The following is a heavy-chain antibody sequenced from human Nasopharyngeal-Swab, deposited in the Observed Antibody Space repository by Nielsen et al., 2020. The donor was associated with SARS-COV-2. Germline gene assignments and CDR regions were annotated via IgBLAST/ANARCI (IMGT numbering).Heavy chain of an antibody. CDR3: TTDKEDIVVVVADIYYYYYMDV. D-gene: IGHD2-15*01. CDR2: IRSNGAST. Sequence: RRSPGEALEYVTAIRSNGASTYYAVCVKGRFTISRDDSKNTLYLQMNSLKTEDTSVYYCTTDKEDIVVVVADIYYYYYMDVWGKGTTVTVSS. V-gene: IGHV3-64*04. J-gene: IGHJ6*03.